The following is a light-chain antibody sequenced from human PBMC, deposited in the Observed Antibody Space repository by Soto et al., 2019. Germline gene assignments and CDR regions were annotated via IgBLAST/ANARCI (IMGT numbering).Light chain of an antibody. CDR1: ISNIGGNT. Sequence: QSVLTQPPSTSGTPGQRVTISCSGTISNIGGNTVNWYQQVPGMAPKLLIYRDDQRPSGVPDRFSGSKSATSASLAISGLQSEDEADYYCAAWDDGLKGWLFGGGTKLTVL. J-gene: IGLJ2*01. V-gene: IGLV1-44*01. CDR2: RDD. CDR3: AAWDDGLKGWL.